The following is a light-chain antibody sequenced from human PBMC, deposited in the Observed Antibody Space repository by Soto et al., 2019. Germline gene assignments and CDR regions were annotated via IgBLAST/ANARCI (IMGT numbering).Light chain of an antibody. CDR3: QQYNSYSPLT. V-gene: IGKV1-5*01. CDR2: DAS. J-gene: IGKJ1*01. CDR1: QSISSW. Sequence: DIQMTQSPSTLSASVGDRVTITCRASQSISSWLAWYQQKPVKAPKLLIYDASSLESGVPSRFSDSGYGTEFTLTISSLQPDDFATYYCQQYNSYSPLTFGQGTKVEIK.